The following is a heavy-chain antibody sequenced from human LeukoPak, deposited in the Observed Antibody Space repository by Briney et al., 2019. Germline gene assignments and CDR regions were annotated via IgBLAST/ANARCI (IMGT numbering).Heavy chain of an antibody. CDR1: GFTFSSYG. J-gene: IGHJ4*02. Sequence: GGSLRLSCAASGFTFSSYGMHWVRQAPGKGLEWVAFIRYDGSNKYYADSVKGRFTISRDNSKNTLYLQMNSLRAEDTAVYYCAKDWRYCSGGSCYSGFDYWGQGTLVTVSS. CDR3: AKDWRYCSGGSCYSGFDY. D-gene: IGHD2-15*01. CDR2: IRYDGSNK. V-gene: IGHV3-30*02.